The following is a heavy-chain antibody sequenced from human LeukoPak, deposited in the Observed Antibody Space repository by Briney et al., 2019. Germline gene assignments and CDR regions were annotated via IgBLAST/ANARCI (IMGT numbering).Heavy chain of an antibody. CDR3: AREDTAMALKNYYYYYGMDV. CDR2: IKQDGSEK. V-gene: IGHV3-7*01. J-gene: IGHJ6*02. Sequence: GGSLRLSCAASGFTFSSYWMSWVRQAPGKGLEWVANIKQDGSEKYYVDSVKGRFTISRDNAKNSLYLQMNSLRAEDTAVYYCAREDTAMALKNYYYYYGMDVWGQGTTVTVSS. CDR1: GFTFSSYW. D-gene: IGHD5-18*01.